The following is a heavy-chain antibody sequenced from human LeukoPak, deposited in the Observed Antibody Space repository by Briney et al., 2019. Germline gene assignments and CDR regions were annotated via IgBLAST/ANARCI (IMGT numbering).Heavy chain of an antibody. J-gene: IGHJ4*02. CDR1: GYSFTSYW. CDR2: IYPGDSDT. D-gene: IGHD3-22*01. Sequence: GESLKISCKGSGYSFTSYWIGWVRQMPGKGLEWMGIIYPGDSDTRYSPSFQGQVTISADKSISTAYMQWSSLKASDTAMYYCARQKDSSGYKYYFDYWGQGTLVTVSS. CDR3: ARQKDSSGYKYYFDY. V-gene: IGHV5-51*01.